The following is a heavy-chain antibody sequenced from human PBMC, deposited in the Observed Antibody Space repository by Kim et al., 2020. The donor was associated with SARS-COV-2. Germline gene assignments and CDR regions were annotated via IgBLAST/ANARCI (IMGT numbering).Heavy chain of an antibody. CDR3: ARDLSLGRPGGFDY. J-gene: IGHJ4*02. V-gene: IGHV3-21*01. D-gene: IGHD3-10*01. CDR2: ISRNRDYI. Sequence: GGSLRLSCAASEFTFSRYSMNWVRQAPGKGLEWVSTISRNRDYIYYAESVEGRFTISRDNAKNSVYLQMNSLRVDDTALYYCARDLSLGRPGGFDYWGQGALVTVSS. CDR1: EFTFSRYS.